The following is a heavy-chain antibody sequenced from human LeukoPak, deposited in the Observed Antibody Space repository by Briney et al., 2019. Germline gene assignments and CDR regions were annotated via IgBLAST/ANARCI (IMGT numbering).Heavy chain of an antibody. CDR3: ARGYSAYYYGSGSYPFDY. J-gene: IGHJ4*02. CDR1: GFTFSSYA. CDR2: ISGRGGST. V-gene: IGHV3-23*01. D-gene: IGHD3-10*01. Sequence: GGSLRLSCAASGFTFSSYAMSWVRQAPGKGLEWVSAISGRGGSTYYADSVKGRFTISRDNSKNTLYLQMNSQRAEETAVYYCARGYSAYYYGSGSYPFDYWGQGTLVTVSS.